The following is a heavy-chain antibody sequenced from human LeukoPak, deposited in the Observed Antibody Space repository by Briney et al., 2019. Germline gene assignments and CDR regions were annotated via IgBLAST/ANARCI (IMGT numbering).Heavy chain of an antibody. D-gene: IGHD7-27*01. CDR1: GFTVSNSF. CDR2: IYSDGTS. J-gene: IGHJ4*02. Sequence: GGSLRLSRAASGFTVSNSFMSWIRQAPGKGLEWVSVIYSDGTSYYADSVKARFSISRDNSKNSLYLQMNSLRVEDTAMYYCTKTGGPWDWGQGTLVTVSS. V-gene: IGHV3-53*01. CDR3: TKTGGPWD.